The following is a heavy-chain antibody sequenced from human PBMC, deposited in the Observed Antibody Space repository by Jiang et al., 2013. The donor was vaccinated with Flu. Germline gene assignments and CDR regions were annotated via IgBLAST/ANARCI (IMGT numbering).Heavy chain of an antibody. J-gene: IGHJ4*02. Sequence: GAEVKKPGASVKVSCKASGYTFTSYYMHWVRQAPGQGLEWMGIINPSGGSTSYAQKFQGRVTITADESTSTAYMEPSSLRSEDTAVYYCASNVCSGGSCFWGQGTLVTVSS. CDR3: ASNVCSGGSCF. CDR2: INPSGGST. V-gene: IGHV1-46*01. D-gene: IGHD2-15*01. CDR1: GYTFTSYY.